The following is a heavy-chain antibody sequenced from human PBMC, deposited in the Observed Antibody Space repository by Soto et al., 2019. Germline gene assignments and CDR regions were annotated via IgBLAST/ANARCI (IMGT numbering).Heavy chain of an antibody. CDR3: ARVGPHVLRYFDWLLYLDY. CDR1: GGTFSSYA. Sequence: SVKVSCKASGGTFSSYAISWVRQATGQGLEWMGGIIPIFGTANYAQKFQGRVTITADKSTSTAYMELSSLRSDDTAVYYCARVGPHVLRYFDWLLYLDYWGQGTLVTVSS. D-gene: IGHD3-9*01. V-gene: IGHV1-69*06. J-gene: IGHJ4*02. CDR2: IIPIFGTA.